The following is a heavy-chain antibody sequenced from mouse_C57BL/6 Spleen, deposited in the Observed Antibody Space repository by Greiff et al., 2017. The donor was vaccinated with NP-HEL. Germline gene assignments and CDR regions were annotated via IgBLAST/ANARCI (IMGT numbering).Heavy chain of an antibody. CDR1: GFTFSDAW. CDR2: IRNKANNHAT. CDR3: TRRIYYGYDGSWFAY. D-gene: IGHD2-2*01. J-gene: IGHJ3*01. Sequence: EVKVVESGGGLVQPGGSMKLSCAASGFTFSDAWMDWVRQSPEKGLEWVAEIRNKANNHATYYAESVKGRFTISRDDSKSSVYLQMNSLRAEDTGIYYCTRRIYYGYDGSWFAYWGQGTLVTVSA. V-gene: IGHV6-6*01.